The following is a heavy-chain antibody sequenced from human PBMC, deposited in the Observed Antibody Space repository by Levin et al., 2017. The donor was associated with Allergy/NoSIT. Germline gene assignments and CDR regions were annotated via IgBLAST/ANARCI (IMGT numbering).Heavy chain of an antibody. V-gene: IGHV3-21*01. CDR3: ARDVYGDIKGAFDY. D-gene: IGHD4-17*01. J-gene: IGHJ4*02. Sequence: GGSLRLSCAASGFTFSSYSMNWVRQAPGKGLEWVSSISSSSSYIYYADSVKGRFTISRDNAKNSLYLQMNSLRAEDTAVYYCARDVYGDIKGAFDYWGQGTLVTVSS. CDR2: ISSSSSYI. CDR1: GFTFSSYS.